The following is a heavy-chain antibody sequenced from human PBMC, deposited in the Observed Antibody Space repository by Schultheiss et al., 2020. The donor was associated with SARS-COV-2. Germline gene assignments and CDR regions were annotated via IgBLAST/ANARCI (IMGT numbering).Heavy chain of an antibody. J-gene: IGHJ5*02. CDR2: MYPGDSDT. CDR3: ARQGEYSSSWYGSRVYNWFDP. V-gene: IGHV5-51*01. CDR1: GYSFASYW. D-gene: IGHD6-13*01. Sequence: GGSLRLSCKASGYSFASYWIGWVRQMPGKGLEWMAIMYPGDSDTRYSPSFQGQVTISADKSISTAYLQWSSLKASDTAMYYCARQGEYSSSWYGSRVYNWFDPWGQGTLVTVSS.